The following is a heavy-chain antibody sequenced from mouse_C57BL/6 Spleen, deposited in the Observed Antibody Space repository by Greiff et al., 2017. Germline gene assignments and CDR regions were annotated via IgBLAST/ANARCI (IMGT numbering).Heavy chain of an antibody. CDR2: IDPSDSYT. Sequence: VQLQQPGAELVMPGASVKLSCKASGYTFTSYWMHWVKQRPGQGLEWIGEIDPSDSYTNYNQKFKGKSTLTVDKSSSTAYMQLSILTSEDSAVYYCARSPLVTTVVADFDYWGQGTTLTVSS. V-gene: IGHV1-69*01. CDR1: GYTFTSYW. CDR3: ARSPLVTTVVADFDY. J-gene: IGHJ2*01. D-gene: IGHD1-1*01.